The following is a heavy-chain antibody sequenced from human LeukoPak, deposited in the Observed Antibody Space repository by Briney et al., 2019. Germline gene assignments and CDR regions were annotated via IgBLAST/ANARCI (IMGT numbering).Heavy chain of an antibody. CDR2: ISYDGSNK. J-gene: IGHJ4*02. Sequence: GRSLRLSCAASGFTFSSYAMHWVRQAPGKGLEWVAVISYDGSNKYYADSVKGRFTISRDNSKNTLYLQMNSLRAEDTAVYYCARAAYYYDSSGYYSYWGQGTLVTVSS. V-gene: IGHV3-30-3*01. D-gene: IGHD3-22*01. CDR3: ARAAYYYDSSGYYSY. CDR1: GFTFSSYA.